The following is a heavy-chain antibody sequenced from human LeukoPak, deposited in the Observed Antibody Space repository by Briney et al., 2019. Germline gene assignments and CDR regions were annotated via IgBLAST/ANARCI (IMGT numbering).Heavy chain of an antibody. J-gene: IGHJ4*02. CDR1: GGSISSSSYY. CDR2: IYYSGST. D-gene: IGHD3-10*01. Sequence: PSETLSLTCTVSGGSISSSSYYWGWIRQPPGEGLEWIGSIYYSGSTYYNPSLKSRVTISVDTSKNQFSLKLSSVTAADTAVYYCARSELLWFGDLDYWGQGTLVTVSS. V-gene: IGHV4-39*01. CDR3: ARSELLWFGDLDY.